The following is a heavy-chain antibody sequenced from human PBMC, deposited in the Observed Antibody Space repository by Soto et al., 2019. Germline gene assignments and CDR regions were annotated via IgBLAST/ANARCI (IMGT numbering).Heavy chain of an antibody. CDR2: INRDGSEK. J-gene: IGHJ4*02. V-gene: IGHV3-7*01. Sequence: VGSLRLSCSASRFTLSDSWISWLLQAPGKGLEWVANINRDGSEKFYVDSVRGRFTISRDNAKNSLGLQMNSLRAEDTALYYCATDVVLQWGQGT. CDR3: ATDVVLQ. D-gene: IGHD2-2*01. CDR1: RFTLSDSW.